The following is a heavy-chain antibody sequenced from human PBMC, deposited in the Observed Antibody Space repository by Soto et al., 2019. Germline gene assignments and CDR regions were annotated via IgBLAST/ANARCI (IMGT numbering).Heavy chain of an antibody. J-gene: IGHJ4*02. V-gene: IGHV1-8*01. CDR2: MNPNSGNT. CDR3: ARGKLGGYSYGRFSY. D-gene: IGHD5-18*01. CDR1: GYTFTIYD. Sequence: ASVKVSCKASGYTFTIYDINWVLQSTLQGLEWMGWMNPNSGNTGYAQKFQGRVTMTRNTSISTAYMELSSLRSEDTAVYYCARGKLGGYSYGRFSYWGQGTLVTVSS.